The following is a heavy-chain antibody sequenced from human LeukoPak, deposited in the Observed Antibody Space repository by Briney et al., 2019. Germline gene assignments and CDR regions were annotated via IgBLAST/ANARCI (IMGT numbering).Heavy chain of an antibody. CDR1: GFTFSSYS. D-gene: IGHD3-3*01. Sequence: GGSLRLSCAASGFTFSSYSMNWVRQAPGKGLEWVSSISSSSSYIYYADSVKGRFTISRDNAKNSLYLQINSLRAEDTAVYYCASHIYDFWSGYYWAFDYWGQGTLVTVSS. CDR3: ASHIYDFWSGYYWAFDY. J-gene: IGHJ4*02. CDR2: ISSSSSYI. V-gene: IGHV3-21*01.